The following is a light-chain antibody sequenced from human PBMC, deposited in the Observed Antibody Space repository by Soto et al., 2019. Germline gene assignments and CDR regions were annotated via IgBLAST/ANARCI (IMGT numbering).Light chain of an antibody. CDR1: SGDIGGYNY. J-gene: IGLJ1*01. V-gene: IGLV2-14*01. CDR2: EVS. Sequence: QSALTQHASVSRSPRKSITNSSNGTSGDIGGYNYASSYQQHPGKAPKLMIYEVSNRPSGVSNRFSGSKSGNTASLTISGLQAEDEADYYCSSYTSSSTYGFGTGTTVTVL. CDR3: SSYTSSSTYG.